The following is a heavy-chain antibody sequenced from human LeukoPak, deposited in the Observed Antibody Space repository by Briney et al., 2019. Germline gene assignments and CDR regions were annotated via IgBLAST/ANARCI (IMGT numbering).Heavy chain of an antibody. D-gene: IGHD3-22*01. CDR3: TRSYDSSGYFPRH. J-gene: IGHJ4*02. V-gene: IGHV3-49*03. CDR1: GFTFGDYA. Sequence: PGGSLRLSCTASGFTFGDYAMSWFRQAPGKGLEWVGFIRSKAYGGTTEYAASVKGRFTISRDDSKSIAYLQMNSLKTEDTAVYYCTRSYDSSGYFPRHWGQGTLVTVSS. CDR2: IRSKAYGGTT.